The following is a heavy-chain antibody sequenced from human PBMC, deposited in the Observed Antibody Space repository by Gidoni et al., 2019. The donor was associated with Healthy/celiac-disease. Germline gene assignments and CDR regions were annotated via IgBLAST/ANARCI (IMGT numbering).Heavy chain of an antibody. CDR2: IYHSGST. J-gene: IGHJ4*02. V-gene: IGHV4-4*02. D-gene: IGHD2-2*02. CDR1: GGSISSSNL. Sequence: QVQLQESGPGLVKPSGTLSLTCAVSGGSISSSNLWSWVRQRPGKGLEWIGEIYHSGSTNSNPSLKSRVTISVDKSKNQFSLKLSSVTAADTAVYYCARVAVVVPAAIPNYFDYWGQGTLVTVSS. CDR3: ARVAVVVPAAIPNYFDY.